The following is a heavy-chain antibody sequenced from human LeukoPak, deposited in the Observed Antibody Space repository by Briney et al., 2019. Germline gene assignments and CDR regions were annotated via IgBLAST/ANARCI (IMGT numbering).Heavy chain of an antibody. J-gene: IGHJ5*02. CDR2: IYYSGST. CDR3: AGYYTDFWFDP. V-gene: IGHV4-31*03. D-gene: IGHD3-3*01. Sequence: SETLSLTCTVSGGSISSGGYYWSWIRQHPGKGLEWIGYIYYSGSTYYNPSLKSRVTISVDTSKNQFSLKLSSVTAADTAVYYCAGYYTDFWFDPWGQGTLVTVSS. CDR1: GGSISSGGYY.